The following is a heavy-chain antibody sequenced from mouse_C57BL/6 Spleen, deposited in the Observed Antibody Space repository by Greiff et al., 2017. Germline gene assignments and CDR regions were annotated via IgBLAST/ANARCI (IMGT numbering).Heavy chain of an antibody. CDR3: ARGPLNGAMDY. CDR1: GYSFTGYY. CDR2: INPSTGGT. V-gene: IGHV1-43*01. Sequence: VQLKESGPELVKPGASVKISCKASGYSFTGYYMHWVKQSSEKSLEWIGEINPSTGGTSYNQKFKGKATLTVDKSSSTAYMQLKSLTSEDSAVYYCARGPLNGAMDYWGQGTSVTVSS. D-gene: IGHD1-2*01. J-gene: IGHJ4*01.